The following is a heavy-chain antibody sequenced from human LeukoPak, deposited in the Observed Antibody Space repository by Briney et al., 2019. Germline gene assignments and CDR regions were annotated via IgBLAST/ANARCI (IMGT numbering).Heavy chain of an antibody. J-gene: IGHJ5*02. CDR3: ARVRYGSGSYWFDP. CDR1: GGSISGFY. CDR2: VYYSGNT. Sequence: SETLSLTCTVSGGSISGFYWNWIRQPPGKGLEWIGYVYYSGNTNYNPSLKSRVTISVDTSKNQFSLKLSSVTAADTAVYYCARVRYGSGSYWFDPWGQGTLVTVSS. V-gene: IGHV4-59*01. D-gene: IGHD3-10*01.